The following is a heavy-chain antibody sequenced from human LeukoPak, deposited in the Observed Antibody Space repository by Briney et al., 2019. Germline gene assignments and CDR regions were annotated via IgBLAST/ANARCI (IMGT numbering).Heavy chain of an antibody. CDR3: ARESSWAFDY. D-gene: IGHD3-16*01. CDR2: ISSSGVGT. CDR1: GFTFINYA. Sequence: GGSLRLSCVTSGFTFINYAMTWVRQAPGKGLEWVSSISSSGVGTHYADSVKGRFTISRDNAKNALYLQMDSLRDEDTAVYYCARESSWAFDYWGQGTLVTVSS. J-gene: IGHJ4*02. V-gene: IGHV3-23*01.